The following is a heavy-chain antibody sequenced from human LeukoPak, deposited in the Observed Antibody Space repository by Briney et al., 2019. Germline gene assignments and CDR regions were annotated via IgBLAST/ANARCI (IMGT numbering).Heavy chain of an antibody. CDR1: GFTFSDYY. V-gene: IGHV4-34*01. CDR3: ARVGPSGRIAFDY. CDR2: INHSGST. Sequence: GSLRLSCAASGFTFSDYYMSWIRQPPGKGLEWIGEINHSGSTNYNPSLKSRVTISVDTSKNQFSLKLSSVTAADTAVYYCARVGPSGRIAFDYWGQGTLVTVSS. J-gene: IGHJ4*02.